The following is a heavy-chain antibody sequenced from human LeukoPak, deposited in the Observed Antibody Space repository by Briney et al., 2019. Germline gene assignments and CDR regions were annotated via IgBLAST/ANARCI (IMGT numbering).Heavy chain of an antibody. V-gene: IGHV1-2*02. CDR1: GYTFIGYY. Sequence: ASVKVSCKASGYTFIGYYLHWVRQAPGQGLEWMGWINPHNGDTNYAQKFQGRVTMTRDTSITTAYMELSRLKSDDTAVYYCATVRDIVVGGGTYYFDYWGQGTLVTVSS. CDR2: INPHNGDT. D-gene: IGHD2-15*01. J-gene: IGHJ4*02. CDR3: ATVRDIVVGGGTYYFDY.